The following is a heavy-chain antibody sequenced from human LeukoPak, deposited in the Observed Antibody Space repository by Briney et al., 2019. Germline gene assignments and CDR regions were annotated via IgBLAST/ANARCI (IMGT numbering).Heavy chain of an antibody. CDR2: MNPNSGNT. J-gene: IGHJ6*02. CDR3: ASYGDYGHYYYGMDV. V-gene: IGHV1-8*01. Sequence: ASVKVSCKASGYTFTSYDINWVRQATGQGLEWMGWMNPNSGNTGYAQKFQGRVTMTRNTSISTAYMELSSLRSEDTAVYYCASYGDYGHYYYGMDVWGQGTTVTVSS. D-gene: IGHD4-17*01. CDR1: GYTFTSYD.